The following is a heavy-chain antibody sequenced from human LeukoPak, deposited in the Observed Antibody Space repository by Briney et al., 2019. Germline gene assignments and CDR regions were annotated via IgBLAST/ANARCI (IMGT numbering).Heavy chain of an antibody. CDR2: IYTSGNT. V-gene: IGHV4-61*02. J-gene: IGHJ5*02. CDR1: GGSISSGSYY. Sequence: SETLSLTCTVSGGSISSGSYYWTWIRQPAGKGLELIGRIYTSGNTNYNPSLKSRVTISVDTSKNQFSLKLTSVTAADTAVYYCARALRYGYPKSDWFDPWGQGTLVTVSS. CDR3: ARALRYGYPKSDWFDP. D-gene: IGHD5-18*01.